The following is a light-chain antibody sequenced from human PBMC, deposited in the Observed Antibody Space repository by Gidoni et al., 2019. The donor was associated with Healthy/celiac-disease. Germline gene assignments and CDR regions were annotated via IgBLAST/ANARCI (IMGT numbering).Light chain of an antibody. J-gene: IGKJ2*01. CDR1: QSVSSN. V-gene: IGKV3-15*01. CDR3: QQYNNWPET. CDR2: GAS. Sequence: EIVMTQSPATLSVSPGERATLSCRASQSVSSNLAWNQQKPGQAPRLLSYGASTRATGIPARFSGSGSGTEFTLTISSLQSEDFAVYYCQQYNNWPETFGQXTKLEIK.